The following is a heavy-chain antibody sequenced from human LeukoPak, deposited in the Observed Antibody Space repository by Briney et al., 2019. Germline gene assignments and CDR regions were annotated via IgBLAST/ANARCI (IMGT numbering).Heavy chain of an antibody. CDR1: GFTFSSHA. J-gene: IGHJ4*02. CDR2: ITGSGGST. Sequence: GGSLRLSCAASGFTFSSHAMTWVRQARGKGLEWGSSITGSGGSTFYAASVKGRFTISRDNSKNTLYLQMNSLRAEDTAVYYCAKLGISDGIDYWGQGTLVTVSS. V-gene: IGHV3-23*01. CDR3: AKLGISDGIDY. D-gene: IGHD1-14*01.